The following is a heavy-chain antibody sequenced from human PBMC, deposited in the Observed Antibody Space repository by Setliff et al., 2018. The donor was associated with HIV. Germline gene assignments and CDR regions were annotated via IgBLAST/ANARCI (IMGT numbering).Heavy chain of an antibody. D-gene: IGHD2-15*01. CDR1: GNTFTGYY. V-gene: IGHV1-2*02. Sequence: GASVKVSCKASGNTFTGYYVHWVRQAPGQGPEWMGWINPNSGDTNYAQKFQGRVSMTRDTSIFTAYMELSRLRSDDTAVYYCARGAVDDDYFEYWGQGTLVTVSS. CDR3: ARGAVDDDYFEY. J-gene: IGHJ4*02. CDR2: INPNSGDT.